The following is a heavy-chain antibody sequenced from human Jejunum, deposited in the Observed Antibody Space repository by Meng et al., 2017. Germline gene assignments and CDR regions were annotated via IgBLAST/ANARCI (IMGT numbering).Heavy chain of an antibody. Sequence: GGWGGGLGRPGGGLGVSWGALGLSFGGFGMLWGGKAPGKGPEWVSFITYQGRATEYADSVRGRFTISRDNSKNMLYLQVNSLRPEDTAVYYCVRDYNDGSGRLDYWGQGTLVTVSS. V-gene: IGHV3-30*01. J-gene: IGHJ4*02. CDR2: ITYQGRAT. CDR3: VRDYNDGSGRLDY. CDR1: GLSFGGFG. D-gene: IGHD3-22*01.